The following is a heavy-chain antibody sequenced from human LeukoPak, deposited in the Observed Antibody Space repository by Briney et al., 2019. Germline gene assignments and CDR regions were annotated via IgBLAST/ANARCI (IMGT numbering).Heavy chain of an antibody. J-gene: IGHJ4*02. CDR3: ARGTYYYDSSGYYSGGLAY. Sequence: PGGSLRLSCAASGFTFSTYAMHWVRQAPGKGLECVAVISNDGSDKYYPDSVKGRFTISRDNSENTLYLQVNSLRAGDTAVYYCARGTYYYDSSGYYSGGLAYWSQGALVTVSS. CDR1: GFTFSTYA. D-gene: IGHD3-22*01. V-gene: IGHV3-30*04. CDR2: ISNDGSDK.